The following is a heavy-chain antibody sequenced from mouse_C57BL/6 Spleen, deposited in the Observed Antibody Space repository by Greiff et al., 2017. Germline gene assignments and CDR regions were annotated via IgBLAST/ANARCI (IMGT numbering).Heavy chain of an antibody. Sequence: QVQLQQPGAELVMPGASVKLSCKASGYTFTSYWMHWVKQRPGQGLEWIGEIDPSDSYPNSNQKFKGKSTLTVDKSSSTAYMQLSSLTSEDSAVYYCARSDYGSSYNYAMDDWGQGTSVTVSS. D-gene: IGHD1-1*01. V-gene: IGHV1-69*01. J-gene: IGHJ4*01. CDR3: ARSDYGSSYNYAMDD. CDR1: GYTFTSYW. CDR2: IDPSDSYP.